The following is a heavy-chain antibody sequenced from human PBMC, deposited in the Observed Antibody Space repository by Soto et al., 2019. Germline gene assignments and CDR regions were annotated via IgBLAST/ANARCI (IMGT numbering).Heavy chain of an antibody. Sequence: GGSLRLSCAASGFTFSSYGMHWVRQAPGKGLEWVAVISYDGSNKYYADSVKGRFTISRDNSKNTLYLQMNSLRAEDTAVYYCAKEKDDFWSGYYFDYWGQGTLVTVSS. CDR2: ISYDGSNK. V-gene: IGHV3-30*18. D-gene: IGHD3-3*01. J-gene: IGHJ4*02. CDR1: GFTFSSYG. CDR3: AKEKDDFWSGYYFDY.